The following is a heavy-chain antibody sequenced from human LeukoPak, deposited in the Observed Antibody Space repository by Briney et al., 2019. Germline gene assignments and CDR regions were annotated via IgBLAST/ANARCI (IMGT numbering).Heavy chain of an antibody. CDR1: GFTLSSRW. CDR3: ARDGRGPDY. J-gene: IGHJ4*02. CDR2: IESDGRT. Sequence: GGSLRLSCAASGFTLSSRWMHWLAHVPGKGLVSVSRIESDGRTAYADSVKGRFIISRDNAKNTLYLQMNSLRVEDTAVYYCARDGRGPDYWGQGTLVTVSS. V-gene: IGHV3-74*01. D-gene: IGHD3/OR15-3a*01.